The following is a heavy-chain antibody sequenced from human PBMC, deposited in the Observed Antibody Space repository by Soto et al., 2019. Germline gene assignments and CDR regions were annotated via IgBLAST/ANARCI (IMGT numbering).Heavy chain of an antibody. CDR1: GFTFSNYA. Sequence: EVQLLESGGGLVQPGGSLRLSCAASGFTFSNYAMSWVRQAPGKGLEWVANINQDGNEDNLLDSVKGRFTISRDNAKNSLFLQMNSLRVDDTAVYYCARTGDGHHDFLDYWGQGALVSVSS. V-gene: IGHV3-7*01. J-gene: IGHJ4*02. D-gene: IGHD1-1*01. CDR2: INQDGNED. CDR3: ARTGDGHHDFLDY.